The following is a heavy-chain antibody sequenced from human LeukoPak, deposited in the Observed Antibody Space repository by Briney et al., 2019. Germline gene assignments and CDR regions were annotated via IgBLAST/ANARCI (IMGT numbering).Heavy chain of an antibody. J-gene: IGHJ5*02. CDR3: ARGLRDNWFDP. CDR1: GDTFSYHS. V-gene: IGHV1-8*01. CDR2: MNPNSGNT. Sequence: ASVKVSCKTFGDTFSYHSISWVRQATGQGLEWMGWMNPNSGNTGYAQKFQGRVTITRNTSISTAYMELSSLRSEDTAVYYCARGLRDNWFDPWGQGTLVTVSS.